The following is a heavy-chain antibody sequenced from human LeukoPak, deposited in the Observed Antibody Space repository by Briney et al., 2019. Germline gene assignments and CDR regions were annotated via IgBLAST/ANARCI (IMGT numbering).Heavy chain of an antibody. D-gene: IGHD6-19*01. CDR3: ARGRERIPLPGLDY. CDR1: GYAFTDFY. J-gene: IGHJ4*02. V-gene: IGHV1-2*02. Sequence: ASVKVSCKASGYAFTDFYIHWVRQAPGQGLEWMGWINPNSGDTNYAQKFQGRVTMTTDTSISTAYMELSRLRSDDTAVYYCARGRERIPLPGLDYWGQGTLVTVSS. CDR2: INPNSGDT.